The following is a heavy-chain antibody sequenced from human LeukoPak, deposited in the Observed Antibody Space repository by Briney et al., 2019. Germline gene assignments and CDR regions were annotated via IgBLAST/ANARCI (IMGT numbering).Heavy chain of an antibody. V-gene: IGHV3-30-3*01. CDR1: GFTFSSYA. J-gene: IGHJ5*02. D-gene: IGHD6-19*01. Sequence: PGRSLRLSCAASGFTFSSYAMHWVRQAPGKGLEWVAVIAYDGSNEIYADSVKGRFTISRDNSKNTLYLQMNSLRAEDTAVYYCARAAAVTGASRDNWFDPWGQGTLVTVSS. CDR2: IAYDGSNE. CDR3: ARAAAVTGASRDNWFDP.